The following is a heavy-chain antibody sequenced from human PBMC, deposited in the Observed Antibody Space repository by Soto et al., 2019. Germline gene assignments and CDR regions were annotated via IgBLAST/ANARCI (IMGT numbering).Heavy chain of an antibody. CDR1: GGTFSSYA. Sequence: SVKVSCKASGGTFSSYAISWVRQAPGQGLEWMGGINAIFGTTNYAQKFQGRVTITADTSATTVYMELSSLTSEDTAVYFCARSIDGYYSWFDPWGQGTLVTVSS. CDR3: ARSIDGYYSWFDP. J-gene: IGHJ5*02. CDR2: INAIFGTT. V-gene: IGHV1-69*06. D-gene: IGHD3-3*01.